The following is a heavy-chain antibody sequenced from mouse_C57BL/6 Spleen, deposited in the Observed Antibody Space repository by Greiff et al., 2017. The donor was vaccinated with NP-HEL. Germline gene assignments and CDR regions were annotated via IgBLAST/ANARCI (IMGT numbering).Heavy chain of an antibody. CDR1: GFSLTSYG. J-gene: IGHJ4*01. V-gene: IGHV2-5*01. Sequence: VHLVESGPGLVQPSQSLSITCTVSGFSLTSYGVHWVRQSPGKGLEWLGVIWRGGSTDYNAAFMSRLSITKDNSKSQVFFKMNSLQADDTAIYYCAKNFGHYYAMDYWGQGTSVTVSS. CDR2: IWRGGST. CDR3: AKNFGHYYAMDY.